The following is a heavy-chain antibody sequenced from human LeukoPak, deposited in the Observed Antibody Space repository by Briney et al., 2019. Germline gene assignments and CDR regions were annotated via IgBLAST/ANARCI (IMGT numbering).Heavy chain of an antibody. CDR1: GGSISSYY. Sequence: SETLSLTCTVSGGSISSYYWSWIRQPPGKGLEWIGYIYYSGSTNYNPSLKSRVTISVDTSKNQFSLKLSSVTAADTAVYYCARGGSGSYSGNWFDPWGQGTLVTVSS. D-gene: IGHD1-26*01. CDR2: IYYSGST. CDR3: ARGGSGSYSGNWFDP. V-gene: IGHV4-59*01. J-gene: IGHJ5*02.